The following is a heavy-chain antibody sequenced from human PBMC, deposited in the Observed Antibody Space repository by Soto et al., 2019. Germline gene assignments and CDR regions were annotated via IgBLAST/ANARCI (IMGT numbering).Heavy chain of an antibody. J-gene: IGHJ4*02. CDR3: ATGYYGSGSYYGVGH. V-gene: IGHV3-48*02. CDR1: GFTFSYYD. CDR2: ISGRDDTT. Sequence: VGSLRLSCAASGFTFSYYDMNWVRQAPGQGLEWISYISGRDDTTYYADSVEGRFTVSRDNGKKSLFLQMNSLRDEDTAMYYCATGYYGSGSYYGVGHWGQGTLVTVSS. D-gene: IGHD3-10*01.